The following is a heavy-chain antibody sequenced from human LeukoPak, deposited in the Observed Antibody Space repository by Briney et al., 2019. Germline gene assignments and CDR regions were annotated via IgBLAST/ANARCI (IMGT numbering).Heavy chain of an antibody. CDR2: MNPNSGNT. D-gene: IGHD2-2*02. J-gene: IGHJ4*02. CDR1: GYTFTSYD. Sequence: ASVKVSCKASGYTFTSYDINWVRQATGQGLEWMGWMNPNSGNTGYAQKFQGRVTITRNTSISTAYMELSSLRSEGTAVYYCARSFLVCSSTSCYKSPSGYWGQGTLVTVSS. CDR3: ARSFLVCSSTSCYKSPSGY. V-gene: IGHV1-8*03.